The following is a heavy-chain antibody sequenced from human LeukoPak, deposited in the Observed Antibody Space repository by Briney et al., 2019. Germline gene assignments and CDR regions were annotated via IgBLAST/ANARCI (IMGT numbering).Heavy chain of an antibody. CDR2: ISYDGSNK. J-gene: IGHJ4*02. V-gene: IGHV3-30*18. CDR1: GFTFSSYG. D-gene: IGHD3-10*01. Sequence: PGGSLRLSCAASGFTFSSYGMHWVRQAPGKGLEWVAVISYDGSNKYYADSVKGRFTISRDNSKNTLYLQMNSLRAEDTAVYYCAKAGLVWFGELNYWGQGTLVTVSS. CDR3: AKAGLVWFGELNY.